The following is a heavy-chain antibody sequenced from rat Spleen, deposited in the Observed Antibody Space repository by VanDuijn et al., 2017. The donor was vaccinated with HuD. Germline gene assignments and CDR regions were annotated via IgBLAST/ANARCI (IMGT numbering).Heavy chain of an antibody. CDR2: INPSGGAT. CDR1: GFSFSNYY. J-gene: IGHJ2*01. D-gene: IGHD5-1*01. V-gene: IGHV5-25*01. Sequence: EVQLVESGGGLVQPGRSMKLSCAALGFSFSNYYMAWVRQAPTRGLEWIASINPSGGATYYRDSVKGRFTISRDNAKSTLYLQMDSLRSEDTATYYCATVGPDWEFGYWGQGVMVTVSS. CDR3: ATVGPDWEFGY.